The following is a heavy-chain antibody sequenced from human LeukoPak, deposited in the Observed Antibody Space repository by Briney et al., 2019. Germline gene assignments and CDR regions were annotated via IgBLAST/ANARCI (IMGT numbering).Heavy chain of an antibody. CDR1: GFTFSSYA. D-gene: IGHD6-19*01. Sequence: GGSLRLSGAASGFTFSSYAMSWVRQAPGKGLEWVSAISGSGGSTYYADSVKGRFTISRDNSKNTLYLQMNSLRAEDTAVYYCAKDQSSGWYGNWGQGTLVTVSS. CDR2: ISGSGGST. J-gene: IGHJ4*02. V-gene: IGHV3-23*01. CDR3: AKDQSSGWYGN.